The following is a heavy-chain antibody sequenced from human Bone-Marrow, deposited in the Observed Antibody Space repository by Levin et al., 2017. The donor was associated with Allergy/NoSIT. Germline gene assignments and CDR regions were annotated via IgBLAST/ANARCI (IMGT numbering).Heavy chain of an antibody. D-gene: IGHD3-22*01. CDR1: GFTFSGSA. V-gene: IGHV3-73*01. Sequence: HPGGSLRLSCAASGFTFSGSAMHWVRQASGKGLEWVGRIRSKANSYATAYAASVKGRFTISRDDSKNTAYLQMNSLKTEDTAVYYCTRPSKSSSGYPIFDYWGQGTLVTVSS. CDR3: TRPSKSSSGYPIFDY. CDR2: IRSKANSYAT. J-gene: IGHJ4*02.